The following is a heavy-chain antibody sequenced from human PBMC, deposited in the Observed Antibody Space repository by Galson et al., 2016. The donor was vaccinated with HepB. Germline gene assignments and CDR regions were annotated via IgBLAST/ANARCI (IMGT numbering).Heavy chain of an antibody. J-gene: IGHJ3*02. D-gene: IGHD6-13*01. V-gene: IGHV4-39*01. CDR3: ARRVAEGGFNAFDI. CDR1: GGSIIDSTYF. CDR2: IYYRGST. Sequence: SETLSLTCTVSGGSIIDSTYFWGWIRQPPGKGLEWIGSIYYRGSTYDNPSLTSRVAMSVDTSKNQFSLRLSSVTAADTAVYYCARRVAEGGFNAFDIWGHGTMVTVSS.